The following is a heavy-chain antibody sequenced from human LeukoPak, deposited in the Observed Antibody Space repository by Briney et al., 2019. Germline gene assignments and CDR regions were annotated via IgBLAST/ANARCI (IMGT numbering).Heavy chain of an antibody. Sequence: SVKVSCKASGGTFSSYAISWVRQAPGQGLEWMGRIIPIFGTANYAQKFQGRVTITTDESTSTAYMELSSLRSEDTAVYYCARATRPSHYYDSSGYYAYWGQGTMVTVSS. D-gene: IGHD3-22*01. V-gene: IGHV1-69*05. CDR2: IIPIFGTA. CDR1: GGTFSSYA. CDR3: ARATRPSHYYDSSGYYAY. J-gene: IGHJ4*02.